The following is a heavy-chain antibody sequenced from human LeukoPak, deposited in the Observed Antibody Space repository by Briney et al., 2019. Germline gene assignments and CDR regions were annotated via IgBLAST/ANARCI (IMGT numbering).Heavy chain of an antibody. J-gene: IGHJ4*02. CDR1: GYTFTSYG. CDR2: ISAYNGNT. CDR3: ARRYYDILTGYYDY. D-gene: IGHD3-9*01. Sequence: ASVKVSCTASGYTFTSYGISWVRQAPGQGLEWIGWISAYNGNTNYAQNLQGRVTMTTDTSTSTAYMELRSLRSDDTAVYYCARRYYDILTGYYDYWGQGTLVTVSS. V-gene: IGHV1-18*04.